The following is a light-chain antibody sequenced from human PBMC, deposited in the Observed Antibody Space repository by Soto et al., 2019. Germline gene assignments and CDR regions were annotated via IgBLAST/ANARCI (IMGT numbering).Light chain of an antibody. CDR1: QDIANF. J-gene: IGKJ1*01. CDR2: AAS. V-gene: IGKV1-27*01. CDR3: QQYNRTTRT. Sequence: DIQMTQSPSSLSASVGDRVSITCRASQDIANFLAWYQHKPGKVPTLLIYAASTLQSGVPSRFSGSASGTDFTLTISSLQPEDIDTYYCQQYNRTTRTFGQGTKLEV.